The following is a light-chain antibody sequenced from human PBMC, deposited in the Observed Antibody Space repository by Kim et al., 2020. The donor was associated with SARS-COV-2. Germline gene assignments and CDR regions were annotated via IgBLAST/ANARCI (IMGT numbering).Light chain of an antibody. J-gene: IGKJ5*01. CDR1: QGIRQY. Sequence: DIQMTQSPSSLSASVGDTVTITCRASQGIRQYLAWFRQKPGKAPESLIYATSTLESGVPSKFSGHGSGTDFTLTISGLQPEDSATYRGKQWYNYPVTFSQGARLEI. V-gene: IGKV1-16*02. CDR2: ATS. CDR3: KQWYNYPVT.